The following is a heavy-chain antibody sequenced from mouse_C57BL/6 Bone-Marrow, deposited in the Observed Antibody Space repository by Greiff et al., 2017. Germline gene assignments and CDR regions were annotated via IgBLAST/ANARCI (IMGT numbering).Heavy chain of an antibody. D-gene: IGHD2-4*01. Sequence: EVMLVESGGGLVKPGGSLKLSCAASGFTFSSYAMSWVRQTPEKRLEWVATISDGGSYTYYPHNVKGRFTISRDNAKNNLYLQMSHLKSEDTAMYYCARDDYDLYYAMDYWGQGASVTVSS. J-gene: IGHJ4*01. CDR1: GFTFSSYA. V-gene: IGHV5-4*01. CDR2: ISDGGSYT. CDR3: ARDDYDLYYAMDY.